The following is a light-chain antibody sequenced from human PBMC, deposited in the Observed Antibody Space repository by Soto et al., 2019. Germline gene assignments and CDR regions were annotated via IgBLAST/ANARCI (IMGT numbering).Light chain of an antibody. Sequence: DIQMTQSPSSLSASVGDTVTIICRASQSISVHLNWYQQKPGKVPKLLIYAASNLQSGVPLRFSGSGSETDFALTISSLQPEDFATYYCQQSYITPYTFGQGTKLEIK. CDR2: AAS. CDR1: QSISVH. V-gene: IGKV1-39*01. CDR3: QQSYITPYT. J-gene: IGKJ2*01.